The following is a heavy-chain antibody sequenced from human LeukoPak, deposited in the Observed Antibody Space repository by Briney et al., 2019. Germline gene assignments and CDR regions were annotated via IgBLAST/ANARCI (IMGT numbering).Heavy chain of an antibody. CDR3: AKEGGPYRPLDY. CDR1: GGSISTTNW. V-gene: IGHV4-4*02. J-gene: IGHJ4*02. Sequence: PSGTLSLTCGVSGGSISTTNWWTWVRQPPGEGLEWIGEVHLSGRTHYNPSLESRVTMSVDMSENHISLRLTSVTAADTAVYYCAKEGGPYRPLDYSGQGTLVTVSS. CDR2: VHLSGRT.